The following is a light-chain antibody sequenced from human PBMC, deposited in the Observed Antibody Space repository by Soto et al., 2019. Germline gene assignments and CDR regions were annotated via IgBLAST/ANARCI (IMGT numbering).Light chain of an antibody. V-gene: IGLV4-69*01. J-gene: IGLJ3*02. Sequence: QLVLPQSPSASGSLGASVKLTCTLSSDYSTYAIAWHQQQSEKGPRFLMKINYDGTHSKGDGFFDRFSGSSSGAERHLTISSIHSEDEADYYCQSLGTGIQVFGGGTKLTVL. CDR3: QSLGTGIQV. CDR2: INYDGTH. CDR1: SDYSTYA.